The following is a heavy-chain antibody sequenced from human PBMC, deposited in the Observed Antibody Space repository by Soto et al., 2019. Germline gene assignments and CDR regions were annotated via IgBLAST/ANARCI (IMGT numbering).Heavy chain of an antibody. Sequence: EVQLLESGGGLVQAGGSLRLSCVASGFTFNSYAMSWVRQAPGKGLEWVSGIRGSGDSTYYADSVKGRFTISRDNSKNTLWVQMNSLRVEDTAIYFCAKGRGSVHNMDYYGMDVWGQGTTVTVSS. J-gene: IGHJ6*02. V-gene: IGHV3-23*01. CDR3: AKGRGSVHNMDYYGMDV. D-gene: IGHD3-10*01. CDR1: GFTFNSYA. CDR2: IRGSGDST.